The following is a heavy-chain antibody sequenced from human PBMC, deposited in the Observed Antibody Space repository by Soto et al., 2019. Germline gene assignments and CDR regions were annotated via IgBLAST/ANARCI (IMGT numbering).Heavy chain of an antibody. CDR2: ISAGGGST. Sequence: GGSLRLSCAASGFTFSSDARTWVRQAPGKGLEWVSGISAGGGSTNYADFVKGRFTISRDNSRNTLYLQMNSLRDEDTAVYYCAKDYGANGVGATMINWGQGSLVTVSS. V-gene: IGHV3-23*01. J-gene: IGHJ1*01. CDR1: GFTFSSDA. CDR3: AKDYGANGVGATMIN. D-gene: IGHD1-26*01.